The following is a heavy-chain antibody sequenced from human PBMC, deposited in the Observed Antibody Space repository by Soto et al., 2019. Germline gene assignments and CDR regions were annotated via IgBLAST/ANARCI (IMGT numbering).Heavy chain of an antibody. J-gene: IGHJ3*02. CDR2: ISWNSGSI. V-gene: IGHV3-9*01. CDR3: AKDARRGQWLKSAFDI. CDR1: GFTFDDYA. Sequence: GGSLRLSCAASGFTFDDYAMHWVRQAPGKGLEWVSGISWNSGSIGYADSVKGRFTISRDNAKNSLYLQMNSLRAEDTALYYCAKDARRGQWLKSAFDIWGQGTMVTVSS. D-gene: IGHD6-19*01.